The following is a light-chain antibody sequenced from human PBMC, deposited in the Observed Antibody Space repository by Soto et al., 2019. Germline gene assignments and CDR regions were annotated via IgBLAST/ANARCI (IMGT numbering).Light chain of an antibody. V-gene: IGKV3-11*01. CDR1: QSVSNY. CDR3: QQYNTWPRT. Sequence: EIVLTQSPATLSLSPGDIATLSCRASQSVSNYLAWYQQKPGQAPRLLIYDVSNRATGIPARFSGSGSGTDFTLTIGSLEPEDSAVYYCQQYNTWPRTFGQGTKVEVK. CDR2: DVS. J-gene: IGKJ1*01.